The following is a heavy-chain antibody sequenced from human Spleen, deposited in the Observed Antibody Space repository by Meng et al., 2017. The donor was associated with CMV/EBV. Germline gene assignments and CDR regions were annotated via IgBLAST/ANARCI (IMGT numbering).Heavy chain of an antibody. CDR3: AKPTPYCSSTACWFDY. J-gene: IGHJ5*01. Sequence: GESLKISCAASGFTVSSNYMSWVRQAPGKGLEWVSVIYSGGSTYYADSVKGRFTISRDNSKSTLYLQMNGLRAEDTAVYYCAKPTPYCSSTACWFDYWGQGTLVTVSS. CDR2: IYSGGST. V-gene: IGHV3-53*01. D-gene: IGHD2-2*01. CDR1: GFTVSSNY.